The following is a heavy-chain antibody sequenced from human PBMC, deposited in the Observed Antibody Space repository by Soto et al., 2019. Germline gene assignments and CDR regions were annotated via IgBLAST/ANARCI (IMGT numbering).Heavy chain of an antibody. CDR1: GFNFSNYA. CDR3: ARFKIAARIHFDL. J-gene: IGHJ2*01. CDR2: ISYDGSRT. D-gene: IGHD6-6*01. Sequence: GGSLRLSCTASGFNFSNYAMHWVRQAPGKGLEWLAVISYDGSRTHDADSVKDRFIISRDNSKKMLYLQMSGLRREDTAIYYCARFKIAARIHFDLWGRGTLVTVSS. V-gene: IGHV3-30*04.